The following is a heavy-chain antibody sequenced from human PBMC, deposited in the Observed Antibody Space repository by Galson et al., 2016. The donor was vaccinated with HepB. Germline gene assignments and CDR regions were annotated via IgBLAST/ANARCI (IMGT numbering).Heavy chain of an antibody. CDR2: ISSSGGST. J-gene: IGHJ6*02. Sequence: SLRLSCAASGFTFSSYGMSWVRQAPGKGLEWVSSISSSGGSTYYADSVKGRFTISRDNSNKTLYLELNSLKPDDTAVYYCARLAGLYSSNWIGGYGMDIWGQGTTVTVSS. V-gene: IGHV3-23*01. CDR3: ARLAGLYSSNWIGGYGMDI. CDR1: GFTFSSYG. D-gene: IGHD6-13*01.